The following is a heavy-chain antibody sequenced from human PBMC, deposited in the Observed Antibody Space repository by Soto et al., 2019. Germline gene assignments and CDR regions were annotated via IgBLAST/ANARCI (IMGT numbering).Heavy chain of an antibody. D-gene: IGHD6-19*01. Sequence: PGESLKIACKGSGYSFTIYWIGWVRQMPGRGLEWMGIIYPGDSYTRXXPAFQGQXXISADKSISTXYLQWXSVRASDNAXYYCARTGGWYPGWFDPWRQGTLVTVSS. CDR1: GYSFTIYW. V-gene: IGHV5-51*01. J-gene: IGHJ5*02. CDR2: IYPGDSYT. CDR3: ARTGGWYPGWFDP.